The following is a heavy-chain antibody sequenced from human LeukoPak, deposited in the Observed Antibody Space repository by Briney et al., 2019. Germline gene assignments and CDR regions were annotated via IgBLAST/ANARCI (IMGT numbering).Heavy chain of an antibody. CDR3: AKGSRVEPVAYCDY. CDR2: ISGSGGST. Sequence: QSGGSLRLSCAASGFTFSSYAMSWVRQAPGKGLEWVSAISGSGGSTYYADSVKGRFTISRDNSKNTLYLQMNSLRAEDTAVYYCAKGSRVEPVAYCDYWGQGTLVTVSS. V-gene: IGHV3-23*01. J-gene: IGHJ4*02. CDR1: GFTFSSYA. D-gene: IGHD2-2*01.